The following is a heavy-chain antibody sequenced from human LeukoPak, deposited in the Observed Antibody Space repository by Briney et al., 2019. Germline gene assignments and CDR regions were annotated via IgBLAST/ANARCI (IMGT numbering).Heavy chain of an antibody. Sequence: GGSLRLSCAASGFTFSSYGMHWVRQAPGKGLEWVAVISYDGSNKYYADSVKGRFTISRDNSKNTLYLQMNSLRAEDTGVYYCAKGLGSSWINWFDPWGQGTLVTVSS. D-gene: IGHD6-13*01. CDR3: AKGLGSSWINWFDP. CDR2: ISYDGSNK. CDR1: GFTFSSYG. J-gene: IGHJ5*02. V-gene: IGHV3-30*18.